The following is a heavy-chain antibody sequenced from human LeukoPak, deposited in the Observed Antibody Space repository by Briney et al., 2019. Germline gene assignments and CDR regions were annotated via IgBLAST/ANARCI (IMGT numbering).Heavy chain of an antibody. Sequence: SETLSLTCTVSGGSISSSSYYWGWIRQPPGKGLEWIGSIYYSGSTYYNPSLKSRVTIYVDTSKNQFSLKLSSVTAADTAVYYCARLYSSSPGVSYFDYWGQGTLVTVSS. CDR1: GGSISSSSYY. V-gene: IGHV4-39*01. D-gene: IGHD6-6*01. CDR3: ARLYSSSPGVSYFDY. CDR2: IYYSGST. J-gene: IGHJ4*02.